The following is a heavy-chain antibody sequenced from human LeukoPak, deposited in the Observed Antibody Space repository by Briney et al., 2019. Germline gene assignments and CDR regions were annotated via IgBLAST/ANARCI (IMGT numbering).Heavy chain of an antibody. D-gene: IGHD2-15*01. CDR3: ARSPFLPRYCSGGSCYSSWFDP. CDR2: IDTSGST. V-gene: IGHV4-61*02. J-gene: IGHJ5*02. CDR1: GGSLSSGSYY. Sequence: SETLSLTCTVSGGSLSSGSYYWSWIRQPAGKGLEWIGLIDTSGSTNYNASLKTRFTISVDTSKNQFSLTMSSVTAADTAVYYCARSPFLPRYCSGGSCYSSWFDPWGQGTLVTVSS.